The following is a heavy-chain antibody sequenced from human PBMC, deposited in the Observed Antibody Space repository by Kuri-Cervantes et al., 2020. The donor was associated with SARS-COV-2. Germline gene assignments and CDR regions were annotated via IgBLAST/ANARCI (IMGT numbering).Heavy chain of an antibody. CDR3: ARVAGKGPIYYYYMDV. Sequence: GGSLRLSCGAAGFTFKSYTMNWVRQAPGKGLEWVANIKQDGREQFYVDSVMGRFTVSRDNDKQSLFLQMNSLRVEDTAVYYCARVAGKGPIYYYYMDVWGKGTTVTVSS. CDR1: GFTFKSYT. CDR2: IKQDGREQ. V-gene: IGHV3-7*04. J-gene: IGHJ6*03.